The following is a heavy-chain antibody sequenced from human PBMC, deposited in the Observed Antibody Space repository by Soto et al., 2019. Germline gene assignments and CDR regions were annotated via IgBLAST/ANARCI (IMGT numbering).Heavy chain of an antibody. D-gene: IGHD6-13*01. Sequence: QLQLQESGPGLVKPSETLSLTCTVSGGSISSSSYYLGWIRQPPGKGLEWMGSIYYSGSTYYNPSLKSRVTISVDTSKNQFSLKLSSVTAADTAVDYCARHSRSSWYVDYWGQGTLVTVSS. V-gene: IGHV4-39*01. J-gene: IGHJ4*02. CDR2: IYYSGST. CDR3: ARHSRSSWYVDY. CDR1: GGSISSSSYY.